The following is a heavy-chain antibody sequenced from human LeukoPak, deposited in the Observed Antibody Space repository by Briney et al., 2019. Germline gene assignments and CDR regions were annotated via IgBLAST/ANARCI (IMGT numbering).Heavy chain of an antibody. D-gene: IGHD3-9*01. CDR1: AGSIISYY. V-gene: IGHV4-59*01. Sequence: SETLSLTLTAPAGSIISYYWSWIRQQPVKGLEWIGYIYYSGGTNYNPSLTSRVTISVDTSKTQFSLKLSSVTAADTAVYYCVCFQAEDGIRYDFDYWGQGTLVTVSS. CDR3: VCFQAEDGIRYDFDY. J-gene: IGHJ4*02. CDR2: IYYSGGT.